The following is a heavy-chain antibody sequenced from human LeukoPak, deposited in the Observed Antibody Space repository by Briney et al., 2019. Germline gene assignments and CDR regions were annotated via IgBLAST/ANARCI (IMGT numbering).Heavy chain of an antibody. Sequence: GGSLRLSCAASGFTFSSYSMTWVRQAPGKGLEWVSTISGGAVSTHYADSVKGRFTISRDNSKNTLYLQMNRLRADDTAVYYCAKGLGDADYYFDYWGQGTLVTVSS. V-gene: IGHV3-23*01. D-gene: IGHD3-10*01. CDR2: ISGGAVST. J-gene: IGHJ4*02. CDR1: GFTFSSYS. CDR3: AKGLGDADYYFDY.